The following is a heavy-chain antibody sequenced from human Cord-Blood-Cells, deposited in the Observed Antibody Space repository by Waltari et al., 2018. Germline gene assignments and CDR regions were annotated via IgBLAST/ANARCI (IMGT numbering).Heavy chain of an antibody. J-gene: IGHJ4*02. CDR3: ARVRTGDFDY. V-gene: IGHV4-34*01. D-gene: IGHD7-27*01. CDR1: GGSFSGYY. Sequence: QVQLQQWGAGLLKPSETLSLTCAVYGGSFSGYYWSWIRQPPGKGLEWIGEINQSGSTNYNPSLKSRVTISVDTSKNQFSLKLSSVTAADTAVYYCARVRTGDFDYWGQGTLVTVSS. CDR2: INQSGST.